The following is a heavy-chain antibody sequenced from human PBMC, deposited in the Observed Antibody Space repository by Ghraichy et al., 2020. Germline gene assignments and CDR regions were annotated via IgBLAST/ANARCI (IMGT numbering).Heavy chain of an antibody. Sequence: LSLTCAASGFTFSSYEFNWVRQAPGKGLEWVSYISSRGSTIYYADSVKGRFTISRDNAKDSLYLQMNSLRAEDTAIYYCARGSGWSPPYFDNWGQGALVTVSS. V-gene: IGHV3-48*03. D-gene: IGHD6-19*01. CDR1: GFTFSSYE. J-gene: IGHJ4*02. CDR3: ARGSGWSPPYFDN. CDR2: ISSRGSTI.